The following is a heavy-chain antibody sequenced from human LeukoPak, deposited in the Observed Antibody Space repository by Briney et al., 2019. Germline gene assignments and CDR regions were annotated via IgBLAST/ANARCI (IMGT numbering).Heavy chain of an antibody. D-gene: IGHD3-10*01. CDR2: ISESGGST. V-gene: IGHV3-23*01. CDR1: GFTFSSYT. J-gene: IGHJ4*02. CDR3: AKGSF. Sequence: GGSLRLSCAASGFTFSSYTMNWVRQAPGKGLEWVSGISESGGSTYYADSVKGRFTSSRDNSKNTLYLQMNNLRAEDTAAYYCAKGSFWGQGTLVTVSS.